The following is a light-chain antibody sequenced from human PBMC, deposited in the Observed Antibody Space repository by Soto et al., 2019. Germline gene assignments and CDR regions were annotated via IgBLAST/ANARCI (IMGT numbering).Light chain of an antibody. J-gene: IGKJ5*01. CDR3: QQRSNWPPTT. V-gene: IGKV3-11*01. Sequence: EIVLTQSPATLSLSPGERATLSCRASQSVRNYLAWYQQKPGQAPRLLIYDASNRATGIPARFGGSGSGTDFTLTISSLEPEDFAVYYCQQRSNWPPTTFGQGTRLEIK. CDR1: QSVRNY. CDR2: DAS.